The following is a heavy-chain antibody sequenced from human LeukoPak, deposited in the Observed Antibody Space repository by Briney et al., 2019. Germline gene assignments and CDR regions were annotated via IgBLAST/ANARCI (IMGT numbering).Heavy chain of an antibody. D-gene: IGHD3-9*01. CDR3: AKNDRITILRGGFWNPEY. CDR1: GFTFSSYG. CDR2: ISYDGSNK. J-gene: IGHJ4*02. Sequence: GGSLRLSCAASGFTFSSYGMHWVRQAPGKGLEWVAVISYDGSNKYYADSVKRGFTIYRDNSKNTLYLKMNSQRAEDTAVYYCAKNDRITILRGGFWNPEYWGQGTLVSVSS. V-gene: IGHV3-30*18.